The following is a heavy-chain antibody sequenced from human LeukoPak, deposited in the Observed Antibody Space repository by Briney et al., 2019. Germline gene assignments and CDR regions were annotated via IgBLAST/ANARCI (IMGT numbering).Heavy chain of an antibody. CDR2: IYYSGST. V-gene: IGHV4-31*03. Sequence: PSETLSLTCTVSGGSISSGGYYWSWIRQPPGKGLEWIGYIYYSGSTYYNPSLKSRVTISVDTSKNQFSLKLGSVTAADTAVYYCARGVRGYFDYWGQGTLVTVSS. CDR1: GGSISSGGYY. D-gene: IGHD3-10*02. J-gene: IGHJ4*02. CDR3: ARGVRGYFDY.